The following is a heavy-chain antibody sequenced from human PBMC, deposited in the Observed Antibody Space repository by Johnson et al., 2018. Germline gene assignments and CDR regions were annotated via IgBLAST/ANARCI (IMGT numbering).Heavy chain of an antibody. Sequence: EVQLVETGAEVKKPGESLKISCKGSGYSFTSYWIGWVRQMPGKGLEWMGIIYPGDSDTRYSPSFQGKVTISADKSISPAYLQWSSLKASDTAMYDCAREFYGSGLAYYMDVWGKGTTVTVSS. V-gene: IGHV5-51*03. J-gene: IGHJ6*03. D-gene: IGHD3-10*01. CDR3: AREFYGSGLAYYMDV. CDR2: IYPGDSDT. CDR1: GYSFTSYW.